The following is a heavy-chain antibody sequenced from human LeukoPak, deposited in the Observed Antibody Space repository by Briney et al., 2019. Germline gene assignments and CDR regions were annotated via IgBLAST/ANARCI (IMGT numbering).Heavy chain of an antibody. Sequence: VASVKVSCKASGFTFTSSAMQWVRQARGQRLEWIGWIVVGSGNTNYAQKFQGRLTITRDTSASTAYMELSSLRSEDMAVYYCARGNRPLRPWFDPWGQGTLVTVSS. CDR3: ARGNRPLRPWFDP. D-gene: IGHD1-14*01. V-gene: IGHV1-58*02. CDR2: IVVGSGNT. J-gene: IGHJ5*02. CDR1: GFTFTSSA.